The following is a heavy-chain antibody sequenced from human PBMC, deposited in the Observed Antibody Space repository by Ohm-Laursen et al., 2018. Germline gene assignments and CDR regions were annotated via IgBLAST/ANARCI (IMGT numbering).Heavy chain of an antibody. V-gene: IGHV4-34*01. J-gene: IGHJ4*02. CDR2: INHSGST. Sequence: GTLSLTCAVYGGSFSGYYWSWIRQPPGKGLEWIGEINHSGSTNYNPSLKSRVTMSADTSKNQFSLKLSSVTAADTAVYYCARARLDYGDYRLLDYWGQGTLVTVSS. CDR1: GGSFSGYY. D-gene: IGHD4-17*01. CDR3: ARARLDYGDYRLLDY.